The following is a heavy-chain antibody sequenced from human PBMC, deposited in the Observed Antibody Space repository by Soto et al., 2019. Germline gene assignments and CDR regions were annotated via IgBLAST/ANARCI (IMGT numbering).Heavy chain of an antibody. CDR2: IIPIFGTA. D-gene: IGHD3-10*01. CDR3: ASPHRIGVYYYGMDV. Sequence: SVKVSCKASGGTFSSYAISWLRQAPGQGLEWMGGIIPIFGTANYAQKFQGRVTITADESTSTAYMELSSLRSEDTAVYYCASPHRIGVYYYGMDVWGQGTAVTV. J-gene: IGHJ6*02. CDR1: GGTFSSYA. V-gene: IGHV1-69*13.